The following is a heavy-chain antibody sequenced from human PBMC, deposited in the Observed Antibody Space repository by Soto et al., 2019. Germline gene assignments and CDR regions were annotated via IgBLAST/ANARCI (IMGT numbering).Heavy chain of an antibody. J-gene: IGHJ4*02. CDR2: ISGSGGST. V-gene: IGHV3-23*01. CDR1: GFTFSSYA. CDR3: AKGEYSGYDFDY. D-gene: IGHD5-12*01. Sequence: EVQLLESGGGLVQPGGSLRLSCAASGFTFSSYAMSWVRQAPGKGLEWVSAISGSGGSTCYADSVKGRFTISRDNSKNTLYLQMNSLRAEDTAVYYCAKGEYSGYDFDYWGQGTLVTVSS.